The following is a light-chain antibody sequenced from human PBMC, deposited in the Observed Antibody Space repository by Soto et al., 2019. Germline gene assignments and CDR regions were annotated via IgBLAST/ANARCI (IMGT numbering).Light chain of an antibody. J-gene: IGKJ2*01. CDR3: QQYNNWPLYT. CDR1: QSVSSN. Sequence: EIVMTQSPATLSVSPRERATLSCRASQSVSSNLAWYQQKPGQAPRLLIYGASTRATGIPARFSGSGSGTEFTLTISSLQSEDFAVYYCQQYNNWPLYTFGRGTKLEIK. V-gene: IGKV3-15*01. CDR2: GAS.